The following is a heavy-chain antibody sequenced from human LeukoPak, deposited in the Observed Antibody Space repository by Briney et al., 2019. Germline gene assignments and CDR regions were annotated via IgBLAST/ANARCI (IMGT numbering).Heavy chain of an antibody. V-gene: IGHV4-59*01. CDR2: TYYSGST. D-gene: IGHD2-15*01. CDR1: GGSISSYY. Sequence: NPSETLSLTCTVSGGSISSYYWSWIRQPPGKGLEWIGYTYYSGSTNYNPSLKSRVTISVDTSKNQFSLKLSSVTAADTAVYYCAREYCSGGSCYFGYWGQGTLVTVSS. CDR3: AREYCSGGSCYFGY. J-gene: IGHJ4*02.